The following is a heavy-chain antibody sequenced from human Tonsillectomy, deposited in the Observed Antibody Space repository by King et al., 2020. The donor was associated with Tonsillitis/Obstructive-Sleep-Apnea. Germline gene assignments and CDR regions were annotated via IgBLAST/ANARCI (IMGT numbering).Heavy chain of an antibody. CDR2: ISAYNGDT. Sequence: QVQLVESGAEVKKPGASVKVSCTASGYTFTTYGISWVRQAPGQGLEWMGWISAYNGDTNYAQKLQDRVTMTTDTSTSTAYMEVRSLRSDDTAVYYCARDSRSHYYDTSGYYTFEYWGQGTLVTVSS. D-gene: IGHD3-22*01. V-gene: IGHV1-18*01. CDR1: GYTFTTYG. CDR3: ARDSRSHYYDTSGYYTFEY. J-gene: IGHJ4*02.